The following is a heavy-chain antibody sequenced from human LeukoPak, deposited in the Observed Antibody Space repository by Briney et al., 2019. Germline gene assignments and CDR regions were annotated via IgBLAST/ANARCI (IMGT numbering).Heavy chain of an antibody. CDR1: GGSISSGGYS. V-gene: IGHV4-30-2*01. J-gene: IGHJ5*02. D-gene: IGHD4/OR15-4a*01. CDR3: ARGVLDWFDP. CDR2: IYHSGST. Sequence: PSETLSLTCAVSGGSISSGGYSWSWIRQPPGTGLEWIGYIYHSGSTYYNPSLKSRVTISVDRSKNQFSLKLSSVTAADTAVYYCARGVLDWFDPWGQGTLVTVSS.